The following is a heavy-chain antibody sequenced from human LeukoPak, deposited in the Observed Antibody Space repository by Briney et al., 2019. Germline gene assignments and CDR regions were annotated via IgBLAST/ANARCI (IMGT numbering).Heavy chain of an antibody. V-gene: IGHV3-9*01. D-gene: IGHD6-13*01. Sequence: GGSLRLSCAPSGFMFNDYALHWVRQAPGKGLEWVSSISWNSGNMYYVDSVKGRFTISRDNAKNSLSLQMNSLKPEDTALYYCAKGPGLGAGKRYLDLWGRGTLVNVSS. CDR1: GFMFNDYA. CDR3: AKGPGLGAGKRYLDL. CDR2: ISWNSGNM. J-gene: IGHJ2*01.